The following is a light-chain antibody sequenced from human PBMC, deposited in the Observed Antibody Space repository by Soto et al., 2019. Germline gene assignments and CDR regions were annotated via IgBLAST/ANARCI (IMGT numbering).Light chain of an antibody. V-gene: IGKV1-5*01. CDR2: DAS. CDR3: QHYGGLWT. J-gene: IGKJ1*01. Sequence: DIHMTRSPATLSASVGDRVTITCRASKSITNRLAWYQQKPGKAPKVLIYDASSLETGVPSRFSGSGSGTEFFLSISSLQPDDFATYWCQHYGGLWTFGQGTKVDIK. CDR1: KSITNR.